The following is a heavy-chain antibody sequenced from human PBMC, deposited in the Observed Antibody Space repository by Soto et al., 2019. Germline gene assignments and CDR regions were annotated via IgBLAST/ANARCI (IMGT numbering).Heavy chain of an antibody. CDR1: GGSISSNY. V-gene: IGHV4-59*01. Sequence: SETLSLTCTVSGGSISSNYWTWIRQPPGKGLEWIGYVYNSGSTNYNPSLKSRVTISEDTSKSQFSLKVNSMTAADTAVYYCARYRREAVSGYTLDNWGQGILVTVSS. CDR3: ARYRREAVSGYTLDN. D-gene: IGHD1-1*01. CDR2: VYNSGST. J-gene: IGHJ4*02.